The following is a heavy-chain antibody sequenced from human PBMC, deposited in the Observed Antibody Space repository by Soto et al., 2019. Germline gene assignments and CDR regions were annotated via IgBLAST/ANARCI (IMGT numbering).Heavy chain of an antibody. V-gene: IGHV5-51*01. CDR2: IYPGDSDT. CDR1: GYSFTSYW. D-gene: IGHD3-9*01. CDR3: ASSQYYDILTGYLPYGMDV. Sequence: GESLKISCKGSGYSFTSYWIGWVRQMPGKGLEWMGIIYPGDSDTRYSPSFQGQVTISADKSISTAYLQWSSLKASDTAMYYCASSQYYDILTGYLPYGMDVWGQGTTVTVSS. J-gene: IGHJ6*02.